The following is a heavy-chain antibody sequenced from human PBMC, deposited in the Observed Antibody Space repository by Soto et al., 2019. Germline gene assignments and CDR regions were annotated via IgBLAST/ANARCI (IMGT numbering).Heavy chain of an antibody. CDR3: ARDNSGDFWSGYSHYYFDY. D-gene: IGHD3-3*01. J-gene: IGHJ4*02. Sequence: ASVKVSCKTSGYTLTSYGISWVRQAPGQGPEWMGWISAYSGHTNYAQKFQGRLTVTTDTSTRIAYMELRSLRSDDTALYYCARDNSGDFWSGYSHYYFDYWGQGTLVTVSS. V-gene: IGHV1-18*01. CDR1: GYTLTSYG. CDR2: ISAYSGHT.